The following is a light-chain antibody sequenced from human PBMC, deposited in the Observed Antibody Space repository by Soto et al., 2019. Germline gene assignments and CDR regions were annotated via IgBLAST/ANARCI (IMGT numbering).Light chain of an antibody. V-gene: IGLV4-69*01. CDR3: QTWGTGVVV. CDR2: LNSDGRH. Sequence: QAVVTQSPSASASLGASVKLTCTLSSGHSSYAIAWHQQQPEKGPRYLMNLNSDGRHSKGDGIPDRFSGSSSGAERYLTISSLQSEDEADYYCQTWGTGVVVFGGGTKLTVL. J-gene: IGLJ2*01. CDR1: SGHSSYA.